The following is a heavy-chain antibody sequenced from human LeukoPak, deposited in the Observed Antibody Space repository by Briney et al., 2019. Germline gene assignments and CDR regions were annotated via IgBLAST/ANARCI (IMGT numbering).Heavy chain of an antibody. Sequence: ASVKVSCKASGYSFNIYDINWVRQAPGQGLEWMGWMNPNSGNTDYEQKFRGRLTITRNTSINTVYMELSSLRSEDTAVYYCATAIYDILTGYNWFDPWGQGTLVTVSS. D-gene: IGHD3-9*01. J-gene: IGHJ5*02. V-gene: IGHV1-8*03. CDR2: MNPNSGNT. CDR1: GYSFNIYD. CDR3: ATAIYDILTGYNWFDP.